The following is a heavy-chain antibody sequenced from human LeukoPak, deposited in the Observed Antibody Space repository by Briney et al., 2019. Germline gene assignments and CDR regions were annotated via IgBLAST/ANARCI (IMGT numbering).Heavy chain of an antibody. J-gene: IGHJ3*01. V-gene: IGHV3-30*04. Sequence: PGKPLRLSCAASGFTFSSSAMHWVRQTSDKGLEWVAVISDDGNDKYYTDSVKGRFTISRDNSRNTLSLQMDSLRSEDTAIYYCATVDDLDAFGVWGQGTMVTVSS. CDR3: ATVDDLDAFGV. CDR2: ISDDGNDK. D-gene: IGHD2-2*03. CDR1: GFTFSSSA.